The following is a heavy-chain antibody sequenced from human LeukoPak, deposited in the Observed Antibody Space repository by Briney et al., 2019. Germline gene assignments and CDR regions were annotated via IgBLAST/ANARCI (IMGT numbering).Heavy chain of an antibody. D-gene: IGHD3-22*01. J-gene: IGHJ4*02. CDR3: VRAKTYYYDSTSFDY. CDR2: IYYSGST. Sequence: SETLSLTCTVSGGSISSGGYYWSWIRQHPGKGLEWIGYIYYSGSTYYNPSLKSRVTISVDTSKNQFSLKLSSVTAADTAVYYCVRAKTYYYDSTSFDYWGQGTLVTVSS. CDR1: GGSISSGGYY. V-gene: IGHV4-31*03.